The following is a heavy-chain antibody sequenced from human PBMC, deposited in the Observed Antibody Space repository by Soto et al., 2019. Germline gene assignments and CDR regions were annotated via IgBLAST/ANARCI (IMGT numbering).Heavy chain of an antibody. CDR2: ISAYNGNT. CDR3: ARGASGCSGGSCSWDWFDP. CDR1: GYTFTSYG. Sequence: QVQLVQSGAEVKKPGASVKVSCKASGYTFTSYGISWVRQAPGQGLEWMGWISAYNGNTNYAQKLQGRVTMTTDTSTSTAYMELRSLRADDTAVYYCARGASGCSGGSCSWDWFDPWGQGTLVTVSS. D-gene: IGHD2-15*01. V-gene: IGHV1-18*01. J-gene: IGHJ5*02.